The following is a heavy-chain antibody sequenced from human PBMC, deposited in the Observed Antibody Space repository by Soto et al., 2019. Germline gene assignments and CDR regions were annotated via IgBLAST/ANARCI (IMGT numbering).Heavy chain of an antibody. D-gene: IGHD3-3*01. CDR3: ARLVGYNFWSGSPPRYGMDV. CDR2: IYYSGST. V-gene: IGHV4-39*01. J-gene: IGHJ6*02. Sequence: PSETLSLTCTVSDASISSSGYYWGWIRQPPGKGLEWIGSIYYSGSTYYNPSLKGRVTISVDTSKNQFSLGLTSVTAADTAVYYCARLVGYNFWSGSPPRYGMDVWGQGTTVT. CDR1: DASISSSGYY.